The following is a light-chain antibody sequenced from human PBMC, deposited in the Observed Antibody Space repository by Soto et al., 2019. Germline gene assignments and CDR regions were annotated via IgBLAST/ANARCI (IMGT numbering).Light chain of an antibody. CDR1: QSVSSTH. CDR3: QQYGSSGT. Sequence: EILWTQSPGTLSLSPGERATLSCRSSQSVSSTHLAWYQQKPGQAPRLLIYGASNRATGIPDRFSGSGSGTDFTLTISRLEPEDFAVYYCQQYGSSGTFGQGTKVDIK. V-gene: IGKV3-20*01. CDR2: GAS. J-gene: IGKJ1*01.